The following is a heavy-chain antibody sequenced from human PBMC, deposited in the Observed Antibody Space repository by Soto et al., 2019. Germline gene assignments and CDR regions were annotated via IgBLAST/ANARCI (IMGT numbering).Heavy chain of an antibody. CDR2: FDPEDGET. J-gene: IGHJ4*02. CDR1: GYTLTELS. CDR3: ATDGLTSSSSSPLDY. Sequence: ASVKVSCKVSGYTLTELSMHWVRQAPGKGLEWMGGFDPEDGETIYAQKFQGRVTMTEDTSTDTAYMELSSLRSEDTAVYYCATDGLTSSSSSPLDYWGQGTLVTVSS. V-gene: IGHV1-24*01. D-gene: IGHD6-6*01.